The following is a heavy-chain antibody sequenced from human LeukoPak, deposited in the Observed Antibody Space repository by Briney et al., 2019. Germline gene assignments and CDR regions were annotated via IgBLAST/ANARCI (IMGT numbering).Heavy chain of an antibody. D-gene: IGHD6-13*01. CDR2: ISAYNGNT. CDR1: GYTFTSYG. CDR3: ARGLHSSSGSWYAPISLHYYYGMDV. J-gene: IGHJ6*02. Sequence: ASVKVSCKASGYTFTSYGISWVRQAPGQGLEWMGWISAYNGNTNYAQKLQGRVTMTTDTSTSTAYMELRSLRSDDTAVYYCARGLHSSSGSWYAPISLHYYYGMDVWGQGTTVTVSS. V-gene: IGHV1-18*01.